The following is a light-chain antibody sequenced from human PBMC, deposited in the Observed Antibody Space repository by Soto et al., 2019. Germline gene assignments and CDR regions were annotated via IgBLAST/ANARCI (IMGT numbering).Light chain of an antibody. V-gene: IGLV2-14*01. Sequence: QSVLTQPASVSESPGHSITISCTGTSSDVGGYNYVSWYQQHPGKAPKLMIYDVRSRPSGVSNRFSGSKSGNTASLTISGLQAEDEADYYCSSYTSNSTRVFGGGTQLTVL. CDR3: SSYTSNSTRV. J-gene: IGLJ3*02. CDR2: DVR. CDR1: SSDVGGYNY.